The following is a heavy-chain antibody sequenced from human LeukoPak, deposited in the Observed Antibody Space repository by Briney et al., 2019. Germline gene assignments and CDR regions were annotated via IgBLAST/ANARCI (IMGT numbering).Heavy chain of an antibody. D-gene: IGHD3-16*01. V-gene: IGHV3-23*01. CDR3: ARRWMITFGGVITY. CDR2: ISGSGGST. J-gene: IGHJ4*02. CDR1: GFTFSSYA. Sequence: PGGSLRLSCAASGFTFSSYAMSWVRQAPGKGLEWVSAISGSGGSTYYADSVKGRFTISRDNSKNTLYLQMNSLRAEDTAVYYCARRWMITFGGVITYWGQGTLVTVSS.